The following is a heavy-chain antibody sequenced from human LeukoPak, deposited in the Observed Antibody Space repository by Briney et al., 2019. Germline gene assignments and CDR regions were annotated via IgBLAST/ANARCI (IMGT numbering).Heavy chain of an antibody. CDR1: GGSFSGYY. Sequence: SETLSLTCAVYGGSFSGYYWSWIRQPPGRGLEWIGEINHSGSTNYNPSLKSRVTISVDTSKNQFSLKLSSVTAADTAVYYCARLLAAAGTSDYWGQGTLVTVSS. V-gene: IGHV4-34*01. CDR3: ARLLAAAGTSDY. CDR2: INHSGST. J-gene: IGHJ4*02. D-gene: IGHD6-13*01.